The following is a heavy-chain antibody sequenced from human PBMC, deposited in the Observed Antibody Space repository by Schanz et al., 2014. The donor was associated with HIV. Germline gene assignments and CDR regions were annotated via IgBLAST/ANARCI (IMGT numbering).Heavy chain of an antibody. CDR1: EFTFSSYG. CDR2: IWYDGSNK. Sequence: QVQLVESGGGVVQPGRSLRLSCAASEFTFSSYGMHWVRQAPGKGLEWVAVIWYDGSNKYYADSVKGRFTISRVNSKNTLYLQMNSLRAEDTAIYYCAKTSITLGMDVWGQGTTVTVSS. CDR3: AKTSITLGMDV. V-gene: IGHV3-33*03. J-gene: IGHJ6*02. D-gene: IGHD1-20*01.